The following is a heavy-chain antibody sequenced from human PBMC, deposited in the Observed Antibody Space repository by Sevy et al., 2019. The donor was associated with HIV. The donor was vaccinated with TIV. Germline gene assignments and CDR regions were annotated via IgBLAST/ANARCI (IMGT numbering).Heavy chain of an antibody. CDR1: GFTFSSYA. J-gene: IGHJ4*02. Sequence: GGSLRLSCAASGFTFSSYAMHWVRQAPGKGLEWVAVISYNGSNKYYADSVKGRFTISRDNSKNTLYLQMNSLRAEDTAVYYWARVDTYYDFWSGSTPQFDYWGQGTLVTVSS. D-gene: IGHD3-3*01. CDR2: ISYNGSNK. V-gene: IGHV3-30-3*01. CDR3: ARVDTYYDFWSGSTPQFDY.